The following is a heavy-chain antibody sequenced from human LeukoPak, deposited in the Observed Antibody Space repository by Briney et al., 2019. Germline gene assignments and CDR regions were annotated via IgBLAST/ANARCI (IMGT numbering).Heavy chain of an antibody. V-gene: IGHV3-30*04. CDR3: ARERAAAASSSDFDY. CDR1: GFTFSSYS. D-gene: IGHD6-13*01. Sequence: SGGSLRLSCAASGFTFSSYSIHWVRQTPGKGLEWVSAISYDGTQKFYADSVKGRFTLSRDNSKNTLYPQMNSLTTEDTAVYFCARERAAAASSSDFDYWGQGTLVTVSS. J-gene: IGHJ4*02. CDR2: ISYDGTQK.